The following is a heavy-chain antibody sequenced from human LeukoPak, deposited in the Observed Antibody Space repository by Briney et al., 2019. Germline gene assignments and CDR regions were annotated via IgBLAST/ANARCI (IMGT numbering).Heavy chain of an antibody. V-gene: IGHV3-23*01. D-gene: IGHD3-10*01. CDR2: IHGVSET. CDR1: GFTFSNYA. Sequence: GGSLRLSCAASGFTFSNYAMTWVRQAPGKGLEWVSTIHGVSETYYVDSVKGRLTISRDDSENTVYLQMNSLRVEDTAVYYCAKDRRGGSNGAPTTPGEDYWGQGTLVTVSS. CDR3: AKDRRGGSNGAPTTPGEDY. J-gene: IGHJ4*02.